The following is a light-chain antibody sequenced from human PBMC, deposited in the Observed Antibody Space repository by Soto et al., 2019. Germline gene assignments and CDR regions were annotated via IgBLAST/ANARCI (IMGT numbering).Light chain of an antibody. CDR3: SSYTSSSTVV. V-gene: IGLV2-14*01. J-gene: IGLJ3*02. CDR2: DVS. CDR1: SSDVGGYKY. Sequence: QSALTQPASVSGSPGQSLTISCTGTSSDVGGYKYVSWYQQHPGKAPKLMIYDVSNRPSGVSNRFSGSKSGNTASLTISGLEADDEADYYCSSYTSSSTVVVGGGTKLTVL.